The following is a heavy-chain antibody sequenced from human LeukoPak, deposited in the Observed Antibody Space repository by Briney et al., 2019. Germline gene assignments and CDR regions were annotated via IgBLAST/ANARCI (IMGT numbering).Heavy chain of an antibody. J-gene: IGHJ4*02. CDR3: ARDKRFFDWSFDY. D-gene: IGHD3-9*01. V-gene: IGHV4-38-2*02. Sequence: SETLSLTCTVSGYSIINGYYWGWIRQPPGKGLEWIGSIYESGITYYNPSLKSRVTISVDTSKNQFSLKLSSVTAADTAAYYCARDKRFFDWSFDYWGQGTLVTVSS. CDR2: IYESGIT. CDR1: GYSIINGYY.